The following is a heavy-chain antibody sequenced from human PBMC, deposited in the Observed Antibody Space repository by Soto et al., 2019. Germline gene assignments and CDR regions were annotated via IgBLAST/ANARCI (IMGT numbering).Heavy chain of an antibody. J-gene: IGHJ6*02. CDR3: ARRVIIAAAVLAFDGMCV. Sequence: QVQLVQSGAEVKKPGSSVKVSCKASGGTFSSYAISWVRQAPGQGLEWMGGFIPIYGTANYAQKFQGRVTITADKSTSTAYMEVSSLRSEDTAVYSGARRVIIAAAVLAFDGMCVWDPGTTVPVAS. D-gene: IGHD6-13*01. CDR1: GGTFSSYA. CDR2: FIPIYGTA. V-gene: IGHV1-69*06.